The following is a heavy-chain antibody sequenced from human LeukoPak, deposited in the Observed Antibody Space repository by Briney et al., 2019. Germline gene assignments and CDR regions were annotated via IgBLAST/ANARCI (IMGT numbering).Heavy chain of an antibody. D-gene: IGHD2-2*01. CDR2: INHSGST. V-gene: IGHV4-34*01. CDR1: GGSFSGYY. CDR3: ARGKCSSTSCYLGDLGFDY. Sequence: SETLSLTCAVYGGSFSGYYWSWIRQPPGKGLKWIGEINHSGSTNYNPSLKSRVTISVDTSKNQFSLKLSSVTAADTAVYYCARGKCSSTSCYLGDLGFDYWGQGTLVTVSS. J-gene: IGHJ4*02.